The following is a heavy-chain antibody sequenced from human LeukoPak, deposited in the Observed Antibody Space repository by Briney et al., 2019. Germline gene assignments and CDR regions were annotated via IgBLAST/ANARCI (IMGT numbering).Heavy chain of an antibody. V-gene: IGHV3-7*01. CDR2: IKQDGSEK. J-gene: IGHJ4*02. CDR3: ARVYFVGYSGYESFVGYADY. CDR1: GFTFSSYW. Sequence: GGSLRLSCAASGFTFSSYWMSWVRQAPGKGLEWVANIKQDGSEKYYVDSVKGRFTISRDNAKNSLYLQMNSLRAEDTAVYYCARVYFVGYSGYESFVGYADYWGQGTLVTVSS. D-gene: IGHD5-12*01.